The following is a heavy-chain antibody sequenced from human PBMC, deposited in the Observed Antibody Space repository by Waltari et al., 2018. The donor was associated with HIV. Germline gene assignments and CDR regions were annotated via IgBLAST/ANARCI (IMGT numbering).Heavy chain of an antibody. Sequence: QVQLQQWGAGLLKPSETLSLTCAVYGGSFSGYYWSWIRQPPGKGLEWIGEINHSGSTNYNPSLKSRVTISVDTSKNQFSLKLSSVTAADTAVYYCARGGPVVPAAIGGYYYYYGMDVWGQGTTVTVSS. CDR2: INHSGST. J-gene: IGHJ6*02. D-gene: IGHD2-2*01. CDR3: ARGGPVVPAAIGGYYYYYGMDV. V-gene: IGHV4-34*01. CDR1: GGSFSGYY.